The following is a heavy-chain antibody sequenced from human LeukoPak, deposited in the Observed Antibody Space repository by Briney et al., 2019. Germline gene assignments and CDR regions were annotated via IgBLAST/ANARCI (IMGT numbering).Heavy chain of an antibody. CDR3: ATEAVLHRRDYDILTGYYRDAFDI. CDR1: GYTLTELS. Sequence: ASVKVSCKVSGYTLTELSMHWVRQAPGKGLEWMGGFDPEDGETIYAQKFQGRVTMTEDTSTDTAYMELSSLRSEDTAVYYCATEAVLHRRDYDILTGYYRDAFDIWGQGTMVTVSS. J-gene: IGHJ3*02. V-gene: IGHV1-24*01. D-gene: IGHD3-9*01. CDR2: FDPEDGET.